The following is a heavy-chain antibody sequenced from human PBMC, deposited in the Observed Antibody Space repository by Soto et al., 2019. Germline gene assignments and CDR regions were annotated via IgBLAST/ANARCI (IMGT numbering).Heavy chain of an antibody. CDR2: INPNSGGT. Sequence: ASVKVSCKSSGYTFTGYYMHWVRQAPGQGLEWMGWINPNSGGTNYAQKFQGWVTMTRDTSISTAYMELSGLRSDDTAVYYCARGFRDYYGMDVWGQGTTVTVSS. V-gene: IGHV1-2*04. J-gene: IGHJ6*02. CDR1: GYTFTGYY. CDR3: ARGFRDYYGMDV.